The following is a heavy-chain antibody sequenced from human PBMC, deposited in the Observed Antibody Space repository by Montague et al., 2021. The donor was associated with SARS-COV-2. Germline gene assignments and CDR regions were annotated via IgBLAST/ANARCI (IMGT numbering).Heavy chain of an antibody. D-gene: IGHD2/OR15-2a*01. Sequence: SLRLSCAASGFTFSTYAMHWVRQAPGKRLEWVAAISTDGSNQDFADSVKGRFTISRDNSKNTLYIQMNSLRVDDTTIYYCATRPPYFARPLVPLLDFWGQGTLVIVSS. CDR3: ATRPPYFARPLVPLLDF. CDR2: ISTDGSNQ. CDR1: GFTFSTYA. J-gene: IGHJ4*02. V-gene: IGHV3-30*04.